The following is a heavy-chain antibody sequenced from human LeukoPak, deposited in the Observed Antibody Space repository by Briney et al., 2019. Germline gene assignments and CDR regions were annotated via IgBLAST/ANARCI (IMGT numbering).Heavy chain of an antibody. CDR3: AFGGEFGGTHLKKYLDY. CDR1: GFTFSNYA. D-gene: IGHD3-10*01. CDR2: ISGSGGST. Sequence: GGSLRLSCAASGFTFSNYAMSWVRQAPGKGPEWVSAISGSGGSTYYADSVKGRFTISRDNSENTLYLQMNSPRVEDTAVYYCAFGGEFGGTHLKKYLDYWAQGPRVPVSS. V-gene: IGHV3-23*01. J-gene: IGHJ4*02.